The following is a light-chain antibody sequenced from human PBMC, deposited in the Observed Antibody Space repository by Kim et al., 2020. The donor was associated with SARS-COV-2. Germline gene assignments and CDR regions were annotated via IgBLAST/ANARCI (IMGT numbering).Light chain of an antibody. CDR3: ATWDSSLSVGV. J-gene: IGLJ3*02. CDR1: RSNIGNNP. V-gene: IGLV1-51*01. Sequence: QSVLTQPPSVSAAPGHKVTISCSGSRSNIGNNPVSWYQQFPGTAPRLITYDNDKRPSGIPDRFSSSKSGTSATLGTTGLRTGDEADYYCATWDSSLSVGVFGGGTQLTVL. CDR2: DND.